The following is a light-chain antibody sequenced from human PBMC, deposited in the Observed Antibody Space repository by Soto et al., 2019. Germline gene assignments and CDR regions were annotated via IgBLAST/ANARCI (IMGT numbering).Light chain of an antibody. V-gene: IGKV3-15*01. Sequence: EIVMTQSPVTLSVSPGERATLSCRASQSVSSNLAWYQQKPGQAPRLLIYGASTRATGIPARFSGSGSGTEFTLTISSLQSADFAVYYCQQYNTGPPRTFGHGTK. CDR3: QQYNTGPPRT. CDR2: GAS. CDR1: QSVSSN. J-gene: IGKJ1*01.